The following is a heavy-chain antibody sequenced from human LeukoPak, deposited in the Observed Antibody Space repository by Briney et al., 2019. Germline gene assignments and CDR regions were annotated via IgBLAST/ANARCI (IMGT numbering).Heavy chain of an antibody. CDR3: ARDPQRGSEDAFDI. J-gene: IGHJ3*02. CDR1: GFTFSSDS. D-gene: IGHD6-25*01. Sequence: GGALRLSCAASGFTFSSDSMNWGRQAPGTGLEGVSAISSSSSYIYYADSVKGRFTISRDNAKNSLYLQMNSLRAEDTAVYYCARDPQRGSEDAFDIWGQGTMVTVSS. V-gene: IGHV3-21*01. CDR2: ISSSSSYI.